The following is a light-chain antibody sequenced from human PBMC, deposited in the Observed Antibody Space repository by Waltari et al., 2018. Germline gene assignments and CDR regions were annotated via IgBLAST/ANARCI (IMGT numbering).Light chain of an antibody. CDR3: QTWGTDIMV. Sequence: QLVLTQSPSASASLAASVKLTRPLSRGHSRHTIARHQQQPERGLRYLMILYNDGSHTRGDGIPDRFSGSSSGAERYLTISSLQSEDEGDYFCQTWGTDIMVFGGGTKLTLL. CDR2: LYNDGSH. J-gene: IGLJ3*02. V-gene: IGLV4-69*01. CDR1: RGHSRHT.